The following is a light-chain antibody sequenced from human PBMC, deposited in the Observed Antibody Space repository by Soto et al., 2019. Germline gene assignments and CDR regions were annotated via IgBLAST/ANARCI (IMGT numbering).Light chain of an antibody. CDR2: DAS. J-gene: IGKJ3*01. V-gene: IGKV3-11*01. CDR3: QQRSNWPPT. Sequence: EIVLTQSPATLSLSPGERATLSCRASQSVSSYLAWYQQKPGQAPRLLISDASNRATGIPARFSGSGSGTDFTLTISSLEPEDLAVYYCQQRSNWPPTFGPGTKVDIK. CDR1: QSVSSY.